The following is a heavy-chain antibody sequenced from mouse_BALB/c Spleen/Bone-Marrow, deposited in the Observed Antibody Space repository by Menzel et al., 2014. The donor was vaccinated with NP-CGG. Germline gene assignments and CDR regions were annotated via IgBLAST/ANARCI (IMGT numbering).Heavy chain of an antibody. CDR3: ARWLLRYYAMDD. CDR2: IDPSDSYT. V-gene: IGHV1-69*02. Sequence: QVQLKQSGAELVKPGASVKLSCKASGYTFTSYWMHWVMQRPGQGLEWIGEIDPSDSYTNYNQKFKGKATLTVDISSSTSYMQLSSLTSEDSAVYFCARWLLRYYAMDDWGQGTSVTVSS. J-gene: IGHJ4*01. CDR1: GYTFTSYW. D-gene: IGHD2-3*01.